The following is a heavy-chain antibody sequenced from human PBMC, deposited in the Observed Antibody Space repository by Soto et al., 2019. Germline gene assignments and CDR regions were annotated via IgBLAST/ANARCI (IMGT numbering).Heavy chain of an antibody. CDR3: AKNFIPLSPDLYFDS. V-gene: IGHV3-30*18. Sequence: LRLSCAASGFTFRSYGMHWARQAPGRGLEWVAVISYDGSYKSYEDSVEGRFTISRDNYKNTLHLQMDSLRAEDTAVYYCAKNFIPLSPDLYFDSWGQGTLVTVSS. J-gene: IGHJ4*02. D-gene: IGHD3-16*01. CDR1: GFTFRSYG. CDR2: ISYDGSYK.